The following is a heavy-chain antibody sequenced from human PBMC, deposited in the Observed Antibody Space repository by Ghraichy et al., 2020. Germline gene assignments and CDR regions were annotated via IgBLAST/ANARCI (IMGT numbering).Heavy chain of an antibody. Sequence: GGSLRLSCAASGFTFSSYAMSWVRQAPGKGLEWVSAISGSGGSTYYADSVKGRFTISRDNSKNTLYLQMNSLRAEDTAVYYCAKRQHYYDSSGYYGFDYWGQGTLVTVSS. CDR3: AKRQHYYDSSGYYGFDY. CDR2: ISGSGGST. V-gene: IGHV3-23*01. J-gene: IGHJ4*02. CDR1: GFTFSSYA. D-gene: IGHD3-22*01.